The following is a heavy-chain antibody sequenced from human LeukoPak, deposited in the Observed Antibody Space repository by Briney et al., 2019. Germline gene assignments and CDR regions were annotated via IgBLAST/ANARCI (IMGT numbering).Heavy chain of an antibody. D-gene: IGHD5-18*01. CDR3: ARGVDTAMVRIDYFDY. CDR2: IYYSGST. Sequence: PSETLSLTCTVSGDSISSYYWGWIRQPPGKGLEWIGSIYYSGSTYYNPSLKSRVTISVDTSKNQFSLKLSSVTAADTAVYYCARGVDTAMVRIDYFDYWGQGTLVTVSS. CDR1: GDSISSYY. J-gene: IGHJ4*02. V-gene: IGHV4-39*01.